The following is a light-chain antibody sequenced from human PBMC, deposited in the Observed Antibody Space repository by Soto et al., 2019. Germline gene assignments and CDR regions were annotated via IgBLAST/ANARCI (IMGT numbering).Light chain of an antibody. CDR2: GAS. Sequence: EILLTQYQGTLSWSPGERATLSWGASQSVRSNYLAWYKQKPGHAPRRLIYGASRRATGIPDRLSGSASGTEFTLTISRMQPEDFAVYYCQQYASSPTFGEGTRLEIK. V-gene: IGKV3-20*01. CDR3: QQYASSPT. J-gene: IGKJ5*01. CDR1: QSVRSNY.